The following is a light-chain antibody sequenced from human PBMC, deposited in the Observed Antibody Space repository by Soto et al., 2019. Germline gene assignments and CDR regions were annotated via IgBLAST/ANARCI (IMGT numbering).Light chain of an antibody. CDR1: QSVLYSSNNKNY. CDR3: QQYYSHTPLT. CDR2: WAS. J-gene: IGKJ4*01. Sequence: DIMMTQSPDSLALSLGERATINCKSSQSVLYSSNNKNYLAWYQQKPGQPPKLLIYWASTRESGVPDRFSGTGSGTDFTLTISSLQAEDVAVYYCQQYYSHTPLTFGGGTKVEIK. V-gene: IGKV4-1*01.